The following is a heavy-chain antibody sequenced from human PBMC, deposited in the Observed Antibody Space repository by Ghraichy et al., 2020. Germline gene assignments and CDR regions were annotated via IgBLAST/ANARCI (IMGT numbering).Heavy chain of an antibody. CDR2: ISSSGSTI. V-gene: IGHV3-48*03. CDR1: GFTFSSYE. CDR3: ARILVVPAAYYYYYGMDV. Sequence: GGSLRLSCAASGFTFSSYEMNWVRQAPGKGLEWVSYISSSGSTIYYADSVKGRFTISRDNAKNSLYLQMNSLRAEDTAVYYCARILVVPAAYYYYYGMDVWGQGTTVTVSS. J-gene: IGHJ6*02. D-gene: IGHD2-2*01.